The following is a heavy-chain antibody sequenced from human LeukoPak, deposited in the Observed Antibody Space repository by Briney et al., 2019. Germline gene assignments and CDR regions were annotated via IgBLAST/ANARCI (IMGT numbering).Heavy chain of an antibody. CDR1: GYTFTSYY. J-gene: IGHJ4*02. CDR2: INPSGGST. CDR3: ARDPRIVGAKSRPLDY. Sequence: ASVKVSCKASGYTFTSYYMHWVRQAPGQGLEWMGIINPSGGSTSYAQKFQGRVTMTRDTSTSTVYMELSSLRSEDTAVYYCARDPRIVGAKSRPLDYWGQGTLVTVSS. V-gene: IGHV1-46*01. D-gene: IGHD1-26*01.